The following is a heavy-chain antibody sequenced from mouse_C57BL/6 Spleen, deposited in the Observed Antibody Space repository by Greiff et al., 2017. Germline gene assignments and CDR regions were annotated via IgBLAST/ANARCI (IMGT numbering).Heavy chain of an antibody. D-gene: IGHD2-3*01. CDR1: GYTFTSYW. V-gene: IGHV1-52*01. CDR2: IDPSDSET. CDR3: ARESIYDGYPAWFAY. Sequence: QVQLQQPGAELVRPGSSVKLSCKASGYTFTSYWMHWVKQRPIQGLEWIGNIDPSDSETHYNQKFKDKATLTVDKSSSTAYMQLSSLTSEDSVVYYCARESIYDGYPAWFAYWGQGTLVTVSA. J-gene: IGHJ3*01.